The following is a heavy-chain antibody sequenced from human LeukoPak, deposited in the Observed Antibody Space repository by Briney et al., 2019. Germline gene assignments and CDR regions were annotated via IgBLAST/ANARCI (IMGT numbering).Heavy chain of an antibody. D-gene: IGHD6-19*01. Sequence: GGSLRLSCAASGFTVSNNYMTWVRQAPGEGLEWVSLIYSGGTTYYADSVKGRFTISRDNSKNTLYLQMGSLRAEDTDMYYCARDATYSSGWYGGRYFDYWGQGTLVTVSS. J-gene: IGHJ4*02. V-gene: IGHV3-53*01. CDR3: ARDATYSSGWYGGRYFDY. CDR2: IYSGGTT. CDR1: GFTVSNNY.